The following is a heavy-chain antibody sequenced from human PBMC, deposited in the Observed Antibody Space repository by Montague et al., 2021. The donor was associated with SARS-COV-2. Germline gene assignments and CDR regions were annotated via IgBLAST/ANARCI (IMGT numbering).Heavy chain of an antibody. CDR2: IFNSGST. Sequence: SETLSLTCTVSGGSISSYYWSWIRQPPGKGLEWIGYIFNSGSTNNNPSPNSRVTITVDTSKNQLSLLLRSVSAAATAVYYCVSVGVSNCYSFFDYWGQGTLVTVSS. CDR3: VSVGVSNCYSFFDY. J-gene: IGHJ4*02. V-gene: IGHV4-59*01. D-gene: IGHD2-15*01. CDR1: GGSISSYY.